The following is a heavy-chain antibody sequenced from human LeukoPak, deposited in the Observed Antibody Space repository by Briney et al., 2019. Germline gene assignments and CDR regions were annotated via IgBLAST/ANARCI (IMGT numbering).Heavy chain of an antibody. J-gene: IGHJ4*02. Sequence: GGSLRLSCAASGFTFSSYGMHWVRQAPGKGLAWVAFIRNDGSNKYYADSVKGRFTISRDNSKNTLYLHMNSLRAEDTAVYYCAKDYFESSGYFRVPHVLDFWGQGTLVTVSS. CDR3: AKDYFESSGYFRVPHVLDF. CDR2: IRNDGSNK. V-gene: IGHV3-30*02. D-gene: IGHD3-22*01. CDR1: GFTFSSYG.